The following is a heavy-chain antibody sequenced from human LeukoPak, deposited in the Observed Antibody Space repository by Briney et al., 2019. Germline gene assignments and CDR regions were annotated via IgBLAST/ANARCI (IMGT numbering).Heavy chain of an antibody. CDR3: ASWGTEDYYYGSGGFDY. V-gene: IGHV1-2*06. CDR2: INHNSGGT. J-gene: IGHJ4*02. CDR1: GYTFTGYY. D-gene: IGHD3-10*01. Sequence: GASVKVSCKASGYTFTGYYMHWVRQAPGQGLEWMGRINHNSGGTNYAQKFQGRVTMTRDTSISTAYMELSRLRSDDTAVYYCASWGTEDYYYGSGGFDYWGQGTLVTVSS.